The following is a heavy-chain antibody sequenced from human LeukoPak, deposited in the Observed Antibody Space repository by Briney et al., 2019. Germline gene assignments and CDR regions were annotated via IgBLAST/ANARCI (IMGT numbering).Heavy chain of an antibody. V-gene: IGHV1-18*01. CDR3: ARAGFTYDILTGYYYYYYYMDV. CDR2: ISAYNGNT. J-gene: IGHJ6*03. D-gene: IGHD3-9*01. Sequence: GASVKVSCKASGYTFTSYGISWVRQAPGQGLEWMGWISAYNGNTNYAQKLQGRVTMTTDTSTSTAYMKLRSLRSDDTAVYYCARAGFTYDILTGYYYYYYYMDVWGKGTTVTVSS. CDR1: GYTFTSYG.